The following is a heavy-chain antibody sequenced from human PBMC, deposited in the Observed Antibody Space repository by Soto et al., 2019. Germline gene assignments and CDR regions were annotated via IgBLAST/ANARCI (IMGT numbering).Heavy chain of an antibody. J-gene: IGHJ4*02. CDR1: GYTFTSYG. CDR3: ARALPLIEY. CDR2: ISAYNGNT. Sequence: QVQLVQSGAEVKKPGASEKVSCRASGYTFTSYGISWVRQAPGQGLEWMGWISAYNGNTNYAQKIQGRGTMTTDTTTRTADLETRSLRPDDTAVKSGARALPLIEYCGQGNQLVASS. V-gene: IGHV1-18*01.